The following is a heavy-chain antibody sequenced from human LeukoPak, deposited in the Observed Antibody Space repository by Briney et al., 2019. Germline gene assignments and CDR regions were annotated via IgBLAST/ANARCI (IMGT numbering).Heavy chain of an antibody. D-gene: IGHD2-2*01. V-gene: IGHV3-33*01. CDR2: IWYDGSNK. CDR1: GFTFSSYG. J-gene: IGHJ5*02. Sequence: GGSLRLSCAASGFTFSSYGMHWVRQAPGKGLEWVAVIWYDGSNKYYADSVKGRFTISRDNSKNTVYLQMNSLRAEDTAVYYCARAAGFSPSWRNLFDPWGQGTLVTVSS. CDR3: ARAAGFSPSWRNLFDP.